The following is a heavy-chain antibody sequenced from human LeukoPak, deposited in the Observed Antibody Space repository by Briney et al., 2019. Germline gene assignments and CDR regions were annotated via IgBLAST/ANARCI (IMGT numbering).Heavy chain of an antibody. CDR1: GASFSGYS. J-gene: IGHJ4*02. V-gene: IGHV4-34*01. CDR3: ARAGYSNSVDY. CDR2: INHSGST. D-gene: IGHD4-11*01. Sequence: SETLSLTCVVYGASFSGYSWSWIRPPPGRGLEWIGKINHSGSTNYNPSLKSRVIISLDTSKNQFSLKVRSVTAADTAVYYCARAGYSNSVDYWGQGTLVTVSS.